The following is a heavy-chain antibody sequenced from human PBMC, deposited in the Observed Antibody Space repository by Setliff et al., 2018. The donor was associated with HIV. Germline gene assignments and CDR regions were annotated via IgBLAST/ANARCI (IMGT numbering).Heavy chain of an antibody. Sequence: SVKVSCKASGYTFTSYGISWVRQAPGQGLEWMGGIIPIFGTANYAQKFQGRVTITADENTGTAYMELSSLRSEDTAVYYCARARRYDYDGGNYRLDAFDMWGQGTMVTVSS. CDR1: GYTFTSYG. CDR2: IIPIFGTA. CDR3: ARARRYDYDGGNYRLDAFDM. V-gene: IGHV1-69*13. D-gene: IGHD3-16*02. J-gene: IGHJ3*02.